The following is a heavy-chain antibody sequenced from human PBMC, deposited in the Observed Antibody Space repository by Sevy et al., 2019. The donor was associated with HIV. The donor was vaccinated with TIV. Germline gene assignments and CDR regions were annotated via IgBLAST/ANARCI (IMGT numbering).Heavy chain of an antibody. CDR2: IYPGDSDT. V-gene: IGHV5-51*01. J-gene: IGHJ4*02. Sequence: GESLKISCKGSGYSFTSYWIGWVRQMPGKGLEWMGIIYPGDSDTRYSPSFQGQVTISADKSNTTASLQWSSLKASDPATYYCARPLTVGTTISDYWGQGTLVTVSS. CDR1: GYSFTSYW. CDR3: ARPLTVGTTISDY. D-gene: IGHD1-26*01.